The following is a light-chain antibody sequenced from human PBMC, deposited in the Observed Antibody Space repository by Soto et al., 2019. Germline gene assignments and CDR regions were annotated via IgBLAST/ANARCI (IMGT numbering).Light chain of an antibody. J-gene: IGLJ1*01. CDR3: NSHTSGDFRV. V-gene: IGLV2-14*01. CDR1: NSDIGRYDH. Sequence: QSVLTQPASVYGSPGQSITISCTGSNSDIGRYDHVSWYQHHPGRAPKLLISEVTKRPSGISDRFSGSKSGYTASLTISGLQAEDEADYYCNSHTSGDFRVFGTGTKVTVL. CDR2: EVT.